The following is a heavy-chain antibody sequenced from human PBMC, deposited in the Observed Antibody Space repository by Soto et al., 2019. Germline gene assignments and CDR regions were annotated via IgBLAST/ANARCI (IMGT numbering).Heavy chain of an antibody. CDR2: ISSYNGNT. CDR1: GYTFANYG. CDR3: ARDANLGPIAADY. D-gene: IGHD6-13*01. J-gene: IGHJ4*02. V-gene: IGHV1-18*01. Sequence: QVQLVQSGAEVKKPGASVKVSCKASGYTFANYGSSWVRQAPGQGLEWMGWISSYNGNTKYAQNLQGRVTMTTDTSTSTAHMELRSLRSDDTAVYYCARDANLGPIAADYCGQGTLVTVSS.